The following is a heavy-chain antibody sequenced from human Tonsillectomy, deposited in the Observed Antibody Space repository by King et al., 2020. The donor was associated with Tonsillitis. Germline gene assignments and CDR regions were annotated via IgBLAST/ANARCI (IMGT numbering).Heavy chain of an antibody. D-gene: IGHD3-16*02. CDR2: IYYSGST. Sequence: QLQESGPGLVKPSETLSLTCTVSGGSISSSSYYWGWIRQPPGKGLEWIGSIYYSGSTYYNPSLKSRATISVDTSKNQFSLKLSSVNAADTAVYYCASRVYRDPLFDSWGQGTLVTVSS. CDR1: GGSISSSSYY. J-gene: IGHJ4*02. CDR3: ASRVYRDPLFDS. V-gene: IGHV4-39*07.